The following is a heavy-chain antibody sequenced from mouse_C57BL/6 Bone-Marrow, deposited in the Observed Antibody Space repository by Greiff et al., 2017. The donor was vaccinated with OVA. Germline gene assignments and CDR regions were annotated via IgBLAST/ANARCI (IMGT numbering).Heavy chain of an antibody. CDR2: ISDGGSYT. Sequence: EVLLVESGGGLVKPGGSLKLSCAASGFTFSSYAMSWVRQTPEKRLEWVATISDGGSYTYYPANVQGRFTITRDNANNNLYLQMSHLKSEDTAMYYCARVLYCFDYWGQGTTLTVSA. V-gene: IGHV5-4*01. CDR3: ARVLYCFDY. CDR1: GFTFSSYA. J-gene: IGHJ2*01.